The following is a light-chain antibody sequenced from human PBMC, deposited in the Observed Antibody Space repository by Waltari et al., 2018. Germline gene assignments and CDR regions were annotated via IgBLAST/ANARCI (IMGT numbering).Light chain of an antibody. V-gene: IGLV1-40*01. CDR2: GDS. CDR3: QSFDTSLGAI. J-gene: IGLJ2*01. CDR1: SPNIGAGHH. Sequence: QPVLAQPPSVSGAPGQRVTISCTGSSPNIGAGHHVHWYQEFPGTAPKLLIYGDSNRPSGVPDRFSGSKSGTSASLAITGLQAEDEANYYCQSFDTSLGAIFGGGTKVTVL.